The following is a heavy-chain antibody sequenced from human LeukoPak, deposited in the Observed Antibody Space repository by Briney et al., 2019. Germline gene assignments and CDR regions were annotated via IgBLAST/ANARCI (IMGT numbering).Heavy chain of an antibody. CDR1: GGSIGSGGYY. V-gene: IGHV4-31*03. D-gene: IGHD1-26*01. CDR2: IYYSGST. Sequence: SQTLSLTCTVSGGSIGSGGYYWSWIRQHPGKGLEWIGYIYYSGSTYYNPSLKSRVTISVDTSKNQFSPKLSSVTAADTAVYYCARVRGGGRATYFDYWGQGTLVTVSS. J-gene: IGHJ4*02. CDR3: ARVRGGGRATYFDY.